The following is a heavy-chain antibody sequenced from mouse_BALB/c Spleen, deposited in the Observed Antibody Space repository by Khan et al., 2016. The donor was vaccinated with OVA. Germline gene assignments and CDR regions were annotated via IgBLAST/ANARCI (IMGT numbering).Heavy chain of an antibody. CDR2: ISDGGSYT. D-gene: IGHD2-13*01. CDR1: GFTFSDYY. V-gene: IGHV5-4*02. J-gene: IGHJ3*01. CDR3: GRGYYGDPFAY. Sequence: EVELVESGGGLVKPGGSLKLSCAASGFTFSDYYMYWVRQTPDKRLEWVATISDGGSYTYYPDSVKGRFTISRDDAKNNLYLQMSSLKSEDTAMYYCGRGYYGDPFAYWGQGTLVTVSA.